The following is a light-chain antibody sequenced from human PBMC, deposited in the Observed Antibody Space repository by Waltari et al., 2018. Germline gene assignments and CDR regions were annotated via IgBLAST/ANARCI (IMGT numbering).Light chain of an antibody. CDR3: QHYNNWPLT. V-gene: IGKV3-15*01. Sequence: EIVMTQSPATLSVSPGERATLSCRASQSVSYNLAWYQQKPCQAPRLLIYGASTRAIGIPARFSGSGSGTEFTLTISSLQSEDFAVYYCQHYNNWPLTFGGGTKVEIK. CDR2: GAS. J-gene: IGKJ4*01. CDR1: QSVSYN.